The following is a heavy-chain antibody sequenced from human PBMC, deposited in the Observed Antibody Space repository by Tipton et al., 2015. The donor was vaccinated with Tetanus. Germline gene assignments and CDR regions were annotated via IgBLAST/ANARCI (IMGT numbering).Heavy chain of an antibody. J-gene: IGHJ6*02. CDR1: GYTFTSYG. CDR3: ARTLRSYYYYYGMDV. V-gene: IGHV1-18*01. Sequence: QLVQSGAEVKKPGASVKVSCKASGYTFTSYGISWVRQAPGQGLEWMGWISAYNGNTNYAQKLQGRVTMTTDTSTSTAYMELRSLRSGDTAVYYCARTLRSYYYYYGMDVWGQGTTVTVSS. D-gene: IGHD2-15*01. CDR2: ISAYNGNT.